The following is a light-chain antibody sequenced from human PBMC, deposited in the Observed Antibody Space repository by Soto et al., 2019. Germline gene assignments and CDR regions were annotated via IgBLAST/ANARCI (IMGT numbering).Light chain of an antibody. Sequence: QSVLTQPPSVSAAPGQKVTISCSGSSSSIGDNYVSWYQQLPKTAPKLLICDNNERPSGIPDRFSGSKSGTSATLAIAGLQTGDEADYYCGTWDSRLNAVVFGGGTKLTVL. CDR2: DNN. J-gene: IGLJ3*02. CDR1: SSSIGDNY. CDR3: GTWDSRLNAVV. V-gene: IGLV1-51*01.